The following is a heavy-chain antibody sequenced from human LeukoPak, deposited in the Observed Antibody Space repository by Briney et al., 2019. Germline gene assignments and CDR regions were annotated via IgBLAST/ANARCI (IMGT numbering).Heavy chain of an antibody. Sequence: PGGSLRLSCAASGFTFSSYSMNWVRQAPGKGLEWVSSISSSSSYIYYADSVKGRFTISRDNAKNSLYLQMNSLRAEDTAVYYCTREIRYYWFQADYWGQGTLVTVSS. CDR2: ISSSSSYI. CDR1: GFTFSSYS. CDR3: TREIRYYWFQADY. V-gene: IGHV3-21*01. J-gene: IGHJ4*02. D-gene: IGHD3-9*01.